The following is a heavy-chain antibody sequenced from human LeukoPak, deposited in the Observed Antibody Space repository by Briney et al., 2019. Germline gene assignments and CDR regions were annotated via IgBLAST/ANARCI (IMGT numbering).Heavy chain of an antibody. Sequence: GGSLRLSCAASGFTFSDYYMSWIRQAPGKGLEWVSYISSSGSTIYYADSVKGRFTISRDNAKNSLYLQMNSLRAEDTAVYYCVRDSKPGDSTPTHLYYYYYGMDVWGQGTTVTVSS. CDR1: GFTFSDYY. CDR2: ISSSGSTI. CDR3: VRDSKPGDSTPTHLYYYYYGMDV. J-gene: IGHJ6*02. D-gene: IGHD1-14*01. V-gene: IGHV3-11*01.